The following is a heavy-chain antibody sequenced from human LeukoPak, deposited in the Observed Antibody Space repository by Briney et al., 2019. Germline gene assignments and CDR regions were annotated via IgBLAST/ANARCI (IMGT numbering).Heavy chain of an antibody. CDR1: GYTFTGYY. Sequence: GASVKVSCKASGYTFTGYYMHWVRQAPGQGLEWMGWINPNSGGTNYAQKFQGRVTMTRDTSISTAYMELSRLRSGDTAVYYCARAVRNYGSGSYGYWGQGTLVTVSS. D-gene: IGHD3-10*01. CDR3: ARAVRNYGSGSYGY. CDR2: INPNSGGT. J-gene: IGHJ4*02. V-gene: IGHV1-2*02.